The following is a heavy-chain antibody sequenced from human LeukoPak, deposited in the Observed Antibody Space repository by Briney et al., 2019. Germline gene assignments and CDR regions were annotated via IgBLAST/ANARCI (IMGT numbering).Heavy chain of an antibody. CDR1: GYTFTRYY. D-gene: IGHD5-24*01. CDR2: INPSGTWT. CDR3: ARDNSVRDEAWWFNP. V-gene: IGHV1-46*01. J-gene: IGHJ5*02. Sequence: ASVKVSCKAFGYTFTRYYMHWVRQAPGQGPEWMGVINPSGTWTTYPQKFQGRLTLTRDMPTTTDYLELSSLRSEDTAVYYCARDNSVRDEAWWFNPWGQGTLVTVSS.